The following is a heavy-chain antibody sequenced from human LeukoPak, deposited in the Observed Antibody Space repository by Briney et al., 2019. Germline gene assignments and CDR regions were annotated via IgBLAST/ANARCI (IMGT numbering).Heavy chain of an antibody. V-gene: IGHV3-23*01. Sequence: GGSLRLSCAVSGFTFSSYSMSWVRQAPGKGLEWVSDLSGSGDRIYYADSVKGRFTISRDNSKNTLYLQMNSRRAEDTAVYYCANWAPYYYYAMDVWGQGTTVTVSS. CDR2: LSGSGDRI. D-gene: IGHD3-16*01. CDR3: ANWAPYYYYAMDV. J-gene: IGHJ6*02. CDR1: GFTFSSYS.